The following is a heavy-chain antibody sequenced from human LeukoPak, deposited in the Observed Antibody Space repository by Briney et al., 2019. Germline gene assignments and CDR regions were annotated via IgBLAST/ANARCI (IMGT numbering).Heavy chain of an antibody. Sequence: PGGSLKLSCAASGFTFSSYWMHWVRQAPGKGLVWVSRINSDGSSTSYADSVKGRFTISRDNAKNTLYLQMNSLRAEDTAVYYCARDHSIILTGYYGYWGQGTLVTVSS. J-gene: IGHJ4*02. D-gene: IGHD3-9*01. CDR3: ARDHSIILTGYYGY. V-gene: IGHV3-74*01. CDR1: GFTFSSYW. CDR2: INSDGSST.